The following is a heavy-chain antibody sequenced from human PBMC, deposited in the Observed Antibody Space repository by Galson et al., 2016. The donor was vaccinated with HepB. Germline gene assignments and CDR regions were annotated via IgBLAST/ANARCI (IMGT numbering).Heavy chain of an antibody. Sequence: SLRLSCAASGFAFSIYSINWVRQAPGKGLEWVSYISSSSNYIYYADSVKGRFPISRDNAKNSLYLQMNSLRAGDTAVYYCARDSSGYSFDLWGQGTLVTVSS. V-gene: IGHV3-21*01. CDR1: GFAFSIYS. CDR2: ISSSSNYI. CDR3: ARDSSGYSFDL. J-gene: IGHJ5*02. D-gene: IGHD3-22*01.